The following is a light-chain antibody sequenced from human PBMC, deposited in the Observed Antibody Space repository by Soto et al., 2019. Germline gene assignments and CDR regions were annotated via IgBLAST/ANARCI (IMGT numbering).Light chain of an antibody. J-gene: IGLJ1*01. CDR2: GNT. V-gene: IGLV1-40*01. Sequence: QSVLTQPPSVSGAPGQRVIMSCTGSSSNIGAGFDVHWYHQLPGSAPTLLIYGNTNRPTGVPDRFSGSKGGTSASLTITGLQADDEADYYCQSYEITLRDNVFGPGTKLTVL. CDR1: SSNIGAGFD. CDR3: QSYEITLRDNV.